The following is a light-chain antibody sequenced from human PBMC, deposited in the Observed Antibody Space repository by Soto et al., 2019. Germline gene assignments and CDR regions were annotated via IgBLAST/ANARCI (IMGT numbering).Light chain of an antibody. J-gene: IGKJ5*01. CDR1: QCVSSY. Sequence: EIVLTQSPATLSLSPGERATLSCRASQCVSSYLAWYQQKPGQAPRLLIYDASNRATGIPARFSGSGSGTDFTLTISSLEPEDFAVYYCQQRSNWLITFGQGTRLEIK. CDR2: DAS. CDR3: QQRSNWLIT. V-gene: IGKV3-11*01.